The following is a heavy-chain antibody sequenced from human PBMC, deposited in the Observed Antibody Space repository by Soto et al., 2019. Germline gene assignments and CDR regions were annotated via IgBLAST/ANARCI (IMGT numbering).Heavy chain of an antibody. V-gene: IGHV4-38-2*01. CDR3: ARARWYDAFDV. CDR2: IFHDGNT. D-gene: IGHD2-15*01. Sequence: PSETLSLTCAVSGFFISSGNYWGWIRKPPGKGLEWIGSIFHDGNTYYNPSLKSRVTISVDMSKNQFSLKLNSVTAADTAVYYCARARWYDAFDVWGQGTVVTVSS. CDR1: GFFISSGNY. J-gene: IGHJ3*01.